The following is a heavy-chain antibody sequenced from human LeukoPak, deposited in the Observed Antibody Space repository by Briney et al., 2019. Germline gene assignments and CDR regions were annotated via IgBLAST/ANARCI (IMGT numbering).Heavy chain of an antibody. J-gene: IGHJ4*02. CDR1: GFIVSSNY. Sequence: GGSLRLSCEASGFIVSSNYMSWVRQAPGKGLEWVSVIYRGGSTYYADSVKGRFTISRDNSKNTLYLLMNSLRAEDTAVYYCARNEDYFDYWGQGTLVTVFS. CDR2: IYRGGST. CDR3: ARNEDYFDY. V-gene: IGHV3-53*01.